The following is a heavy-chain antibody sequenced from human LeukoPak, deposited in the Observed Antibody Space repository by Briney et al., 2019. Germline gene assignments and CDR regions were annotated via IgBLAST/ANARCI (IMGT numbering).Heavy chain of an antibody. J-gene: IGHJ3*01. CDR1: GFTLSSYA. D-gene: IGHD2-21*01. Sequence: PGGSLRLSCSASGFTLSSYAMHWVRQAPGKGLEYVSGSSSNGGSVYADSVKGRFTTSRDNSKNMLFLQMSSLRAEDTAVYYCVDLWFRIEAVSWGQGTMVTVSS. CDR3: VDLWFRIEAVS. V-gene: IGHV3-64D*06. CDR2: SSSNGGS.